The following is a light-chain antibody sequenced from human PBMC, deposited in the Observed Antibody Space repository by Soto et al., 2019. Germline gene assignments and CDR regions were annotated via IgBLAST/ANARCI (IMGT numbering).Light chain of an antibody. CDR2: GAY. Sequence: EIVMTQSPATLSVSPGERATLSCRASQSVNSNLAWYQQKPGQAPRLLIYGAYTRATGVPARFSGSGSGTEFTLTISSLQSEDFAVSYCQQYNNWPPRWTFGQGTKVEIK. CDR1: QSVNSN. V-gene: IGKV3-15*01. J-gene: IGKJ1*01. CDR3: QQYNNWPPRWT.